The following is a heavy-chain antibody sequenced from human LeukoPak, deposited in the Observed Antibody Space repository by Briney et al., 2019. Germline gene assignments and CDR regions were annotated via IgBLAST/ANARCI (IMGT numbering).Heavy chain of an antibody. CDR3: TRGFYGAGSHFDY. CDR1: GGSISSGDFP. D-gene: IGHD3-10*01. CDR2: IFHTGHT. V-gene: IGHV4-30-2*01. Sequence: PSETLSLTCAVSGGSISSGDFPWSWIRQPPGKGLEWIGYIFHTGHTSYNPSLKSRVTISVDMSKNQLSLRLTSVTAADTAVYYCTRGFYGAGSHFDYWGQGTLVTVSS. J-gene: IGHJ4*02.